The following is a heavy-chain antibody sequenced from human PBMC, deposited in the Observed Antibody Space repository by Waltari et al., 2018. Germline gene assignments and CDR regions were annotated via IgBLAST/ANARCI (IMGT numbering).Heavy chain of an antibody. CDR2: IAYDGSNK. Sequence: QVQLVESGGGVVQPGRSLRLSCAASGFTFSSYAMPWVRQAPGKGVEWVAVIAYDGSNKYYADSVKGRFTISRDNSKNTLYLQMNSLRAEDTAVYYCAREAGDYWGQGTLVTVSS. CDR3: AREAGDY. CDR1: GFTFSSYA. J-gene: IGHJ4*02. V-gene: IGHV3-30-3*01.